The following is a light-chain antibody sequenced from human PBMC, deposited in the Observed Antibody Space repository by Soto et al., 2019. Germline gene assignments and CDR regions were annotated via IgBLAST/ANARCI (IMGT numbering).Light chain of an antibody. CDR3: QQYNSYSWT. J-gene: IGKJ1*01. CDR1: QSISYW. CDR2: DAS. Sequence: DIQMTQAPSTLSASVGDRVTITCRASQSISYWLAWYQQKPGKAPNLLIYDASNLESWVPSRFSGSGFGTEFNLTISSLQPDDFATYYCQQYNSYSWTFGQGTKVDLK. V-gene: IGKV1-5*01.